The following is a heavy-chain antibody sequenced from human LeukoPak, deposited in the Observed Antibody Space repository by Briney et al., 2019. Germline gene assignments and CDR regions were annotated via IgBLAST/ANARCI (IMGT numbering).Heavy chain of an antibody. D-gene: IGHD3-22*01. J-gene: IGHJ4*02. Sequence: GGSLRLSCAASGFTFSNHGMHWVRQAPGKGLEWVAVIWFGGSKQYHADSVKGRFTISRDNSKNTLYLQMNSLRAEDTAVYYCAKEPHNYYDSSGYYNYFDYWGQGTLVTVSS. V-gene: IGHV3-33*06. CDR3: AKEPHNYYDSSGYYNYFDY. CDR2: IWFGGSKQ. CDR1: GFTFSNHG.